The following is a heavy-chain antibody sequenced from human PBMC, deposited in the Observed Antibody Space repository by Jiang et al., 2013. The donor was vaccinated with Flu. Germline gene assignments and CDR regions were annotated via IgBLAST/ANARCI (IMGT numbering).Heavy chain of an antibody. CDR1: GDSVSSNSAA. J-gene: IGHJ3*02. Sequence: KPSQTLSLTCAISGDSVSSNSAAWNWIRQSPSRGLEWLGRTYYRSKWYNDYAVPVKSRITINPDTSKNQFSLHLNSVTPEDTAVYYCARGPASRDSGWSFAFDIWGQGTMVTVSS. CDR2: TYYRSKWYN. D-gene: IGHD6-19*01. CDR3: ARGPASRDSGWSFAFDI. V-gene: IGHV6-1*01.